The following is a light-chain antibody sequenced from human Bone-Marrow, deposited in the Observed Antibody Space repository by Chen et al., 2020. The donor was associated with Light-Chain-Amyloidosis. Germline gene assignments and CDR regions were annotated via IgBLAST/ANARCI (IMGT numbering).Light chain of an antibody. Sequence: NFMLTQPHSVSESPGKTVIMPGNRSSGSIATNYVQWYQQRPGSSPTTVIYEDDQIPSGVPDRFSGSIDRSSNSASLTISGLKTEDEADYYCQSYQGSSQGVFGGGTKLTVL. CDR1: SGSIATNY. J-gene: IGLJ3*02. V-gene: IGLV6-57*01. CDR3: QSYQGSSQGV. CDR2: EDD.